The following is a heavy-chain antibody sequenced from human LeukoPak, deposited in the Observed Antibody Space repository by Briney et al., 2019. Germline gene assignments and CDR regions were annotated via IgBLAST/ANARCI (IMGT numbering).Heavy chain of an antibody. CDR3: AGDRYSSPNSSDY. CDR2: IYSGGST. CDR1: GFTVSSNY. J-gene: IGHJ4*02. V-gene: IGHV3-66*01. Sequence: TGGSLRLSCAASGFTVSSNYMSWVRQAPGKGLEWVSVIYSGGSTYYADSVKGRFTISRDNSKNTLYLQMNSLRAEDTAVYYCAGDRYSSPNSSDYWGQGTLVTVSS. D-gene: IGHD6-13*01.